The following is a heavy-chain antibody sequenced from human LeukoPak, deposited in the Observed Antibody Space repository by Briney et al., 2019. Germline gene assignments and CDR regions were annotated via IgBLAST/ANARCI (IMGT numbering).Heavy chain of an antibody. Sequence: ASVKVSCKASGYTFTGYYMHWVRQAPGQGLEWMGWINPNSGGTNYAQKFQGRVTMTRDTSISTAYMELSRLRSDDTAVYYCARDCTPRPRGYSGYGPAYYFDYWGQGTLVTVSS. V-gene: IGHV1-2*02. CDR1: GYTFTGYY. J-gene: IGHJ4*02. CDR2: INPNSGGT. CDR3: ARDCTPRPRGYSGYGPAYYFDY. D-gene: IGHD5-12*01.